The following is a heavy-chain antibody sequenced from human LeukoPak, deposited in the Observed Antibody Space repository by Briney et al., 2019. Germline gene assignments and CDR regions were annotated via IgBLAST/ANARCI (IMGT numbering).Heavy chain of an antibody. J-gene: IGHJ4*02. CDR2: IYYSGST. D-gene: IGHD5-12*01. CDR3: ARDRSGYDLYY. V-gene: IGHV4-59*12. CDR1: GGSISSYY. Sequence: SETLSLTCTVSGGSISSYYWSWIRQPPGKGLEWIGYIYYSGSTNYNPSLKSRVTISVDTSKNQFSLKLSSVTAADTAVYYCARDRSGYDLYYWGQGTLVTVSS.